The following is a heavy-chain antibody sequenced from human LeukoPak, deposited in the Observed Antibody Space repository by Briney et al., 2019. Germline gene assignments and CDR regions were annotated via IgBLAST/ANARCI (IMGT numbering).Heavy chain of an antibody. D-gene: IGHD2-2*01. Sequence: ASVKVSCKASGYTFTGYYMHWVRQAPGQGLERMGWINPNSGGTNYAQKFQGRVTMTRDTSISTAYMELSTLRSDDTAVYYCARACSSTSCPDAFDIWGQGTMVTVSS. V-gene: IGHV1-2*02. CDR3: ARACSSTSCPDAFDI. CDR1: GYTFTGYY. CDR2: INPNSGGT. J-gene: IGHJ3*02.